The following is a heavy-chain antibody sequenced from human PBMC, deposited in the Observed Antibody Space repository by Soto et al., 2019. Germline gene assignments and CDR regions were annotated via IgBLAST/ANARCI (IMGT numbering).Heavy chain of an antibody. J-gene: IGHJ3*02. CDR3: ATRIAVAVGGAFDI. Sequence: GGSLRLSCAASGFTFSSYAMSWVRQAPGKGLEWVSAISGSGGSTYYADSVKGRFTISRDNSKNTLYLQMNSLRAEDTAVVYCATRIAVAVGGAFDIWGQGTMVTVSS. V-gene: IGHV3-23*01. CDR2: ISGSGGST. D-gene: IGHD6-19*01. CDR1: GFTFSSYA.